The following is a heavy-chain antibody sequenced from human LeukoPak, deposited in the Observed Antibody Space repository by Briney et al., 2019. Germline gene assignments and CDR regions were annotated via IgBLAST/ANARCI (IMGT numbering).Heavy chain of an antibody. Sequence: GGSLRLSCAASGFTFSSHAMSWVRQAPGKGLEWVSVISGSGDSTHHADSVKGRFTISRDNSKNTLYLQMDSLRAEDTAVYYCAKLGSQYCSSWYDYWGQGTLVTVSS. J-gene: IGHJ4*02. CDR3: AKLGSQYCSSWYDY. D-gene: IGHD6-13*01. CDR1: GFTFSSHA. V-gene: IGHV3-23*01. CDR2: ISGSGDST.